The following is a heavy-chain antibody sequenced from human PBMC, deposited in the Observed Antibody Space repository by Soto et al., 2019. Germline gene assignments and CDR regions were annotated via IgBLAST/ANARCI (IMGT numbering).Heavy chain of an antibody. D-gene: IGHD6-6*01. CDR2: IYYSGST. V-gene: IGHV4-39*01. Sequence: SETLSLTCTVSGGSISSSSYYWGWIRQPPGKGLEWIGSIYYSGSTYYNPSLKSRVTISVDTSKNQFSLKLSSVTAADTAVYYCARQGIAARSWGIDYWGQGTLVTVSS. CDR1: GGSISSSSYY. CDR3: ARQGIAARSWGIDY. J-gene: IGHJ4*02.